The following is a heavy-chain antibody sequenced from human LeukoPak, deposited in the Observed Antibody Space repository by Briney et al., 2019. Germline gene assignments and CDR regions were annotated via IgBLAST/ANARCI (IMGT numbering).Heavy chain of an antibody. CDR2: IYYSGST. Sequence: SETLSLTCSVSGGSTSNSSYYWGWIRQPPGKGLEWIGSIYYSGSTYYNPSLKSRVTISVDTSKNQFSLKLSSVTAADTAVYYCASHYGPPYSSGWGGYFDYWGQGTLVTVSS. CDR3: ASHYGPPYSSGWGGYFDY. J-gene: IGHJ4*02. V-gene: IGHV4-39*01. CDR1: GGSTSNSSYY. D-gene: IGHD6-19*01.